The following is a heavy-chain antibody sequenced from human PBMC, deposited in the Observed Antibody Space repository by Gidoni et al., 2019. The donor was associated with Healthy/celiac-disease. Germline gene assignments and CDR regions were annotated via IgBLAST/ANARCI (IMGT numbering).Heavy chain of an antibody. Sequence: QVQLLQSGAEVKKPGASLKVSCKASGYTFTSYGISWVRQDPGQGLEWMGCISAYNGNTNYAQKLQGRVTMTTDTSTSTAYMELRSLRSDDTAVYYCARFCSGGSCYPRIHAFDIWGQGTMVTVSS. J-gene: IGHJ3*02. V-gene: IGHV1-18*01. CDR3: ARFCSGGSCYPRIHAFDI. CDR1: GYTFTSYG. D-gene: IGHD2-15*01. CDR2: ISAYNGNT.